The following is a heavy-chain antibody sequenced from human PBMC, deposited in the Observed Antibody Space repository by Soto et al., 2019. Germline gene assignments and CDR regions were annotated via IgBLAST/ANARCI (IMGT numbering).Heavy chain of an antibody. Sequence: QVQLVEYGGGVVQPGRSLRLSCAASGFTFSSYGMHWVRQDPGKGLEWVAVIWFDGSNKFYADSVKGRFTISRDNSKNTSSLKMNSLRDEDSVAYYCASTGPYWGQGNLVTVSA. CDR1: GFTFSSYG. J-gene: IGHJ4*02. CDR3: ASTGPY. V-gene: IGHV3-33*01. CDR2: IWFDGSNK.